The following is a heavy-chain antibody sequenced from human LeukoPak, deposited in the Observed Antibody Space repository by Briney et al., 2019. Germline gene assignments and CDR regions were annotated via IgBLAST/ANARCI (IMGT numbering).Heavy chain of an antibody. J-gene: IGHJ4*02. V-gene: IGHV3-30-3*01. CDR2: ISYDGSNK. Sequence: GGSLRLSCAAPGFTFSSYAMHWVRQAPGKGLEWVAVISYDGSNKYYADSVKGRFTISRENSKDTLFLQMNSLRAEDTAVYYCAKGRQGLRFLEWLLYGAFDYWGQGTLVTVSS. CDR1: GFTFSSYA. D-gene: IGHD3-3*01. CDR3: AKGRQGLRFLEWLLYGAFDY.